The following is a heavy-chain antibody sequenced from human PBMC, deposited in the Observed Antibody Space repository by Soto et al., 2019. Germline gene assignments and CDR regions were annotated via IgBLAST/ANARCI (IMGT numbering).Heavy chain of an antibody. V-gene: IGHV4-4*02. CDR3: ASRDPGTSVDY. CDR1: GGSFTSNNW. CDR2: ICRTGST. J-gene: IGHJ4*02. D-gene: IGHD1-7*01. Sequence: SETLSLTCAVSGGSFTSNNWWTWVRQPPGQGLEWIGEICRTGSTNYNPSLKSRVTISLDKTENQFSLKVTSLTAADTAVYYCASRDPGTSVDYWGQGTLVTVSS.